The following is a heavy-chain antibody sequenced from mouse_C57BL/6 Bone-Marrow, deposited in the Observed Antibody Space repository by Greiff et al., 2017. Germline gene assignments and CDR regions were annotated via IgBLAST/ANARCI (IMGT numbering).Heavy chain of an antibody. J-gene: IGHJ2*01. CDR3: ARQRTGYFFDY. CDR2: ISSGGSYT. D-gene: IGHD4-1*01. CDR1: GFTFSSYG. Sequence: EVKVVESGGDLVKPGGSLKLSCAASGFTFSSYGMSWVRQTPDKRLEWVATISSGGSYTYYPDSVKGRFTISRDTAKHTLYLQMSSLTSEDTAMYYCARQRTGYFFDYWGQGTTLTVSS. V-gene: IGHV5-6*01.